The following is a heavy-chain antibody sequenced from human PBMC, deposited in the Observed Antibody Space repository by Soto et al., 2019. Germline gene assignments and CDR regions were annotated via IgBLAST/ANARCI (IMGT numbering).Heavy chain of an antibody. CDR3: ARAPTSVTTSYYFDY. Sequence: QVQLVESGGGAVQPGRSLRLSCAASGLTFSSYALHWVRQAPGKGLEWVAVISYDGSNKYYADSVKGRFTISRDNSKSTLYLQMNSLRAEDTAVYYCARAPTSVTTSYYFDYWGQGTLVTVSS. D-gene: IGHD4-17*01. CDR1: GLTFSSYA. J-gene: IGHJ4*02. CDR2: ISYDGSNK. V-gene: IGHV3-30-3*01.